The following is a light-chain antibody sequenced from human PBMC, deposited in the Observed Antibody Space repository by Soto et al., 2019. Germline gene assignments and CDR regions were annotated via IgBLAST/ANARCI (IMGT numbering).Light chain of an antibody. CDR1: SGPVFTSSY. V-gene: IGLV8-61*01. CDR2: NTH. J-gene: IGLJ3*02. Sequence: QTVVTQEPSFSVSPGGTVTLTCGLSSGPVFTSSYPNWYQQTPGQAPRTLIFNTHTRSSGVPDRFSGSILGDKAALTITGAQADEDSYYYCLLYLGGGIWVFGGGTKVTVL. CDR3: LLYLGGGIWV.